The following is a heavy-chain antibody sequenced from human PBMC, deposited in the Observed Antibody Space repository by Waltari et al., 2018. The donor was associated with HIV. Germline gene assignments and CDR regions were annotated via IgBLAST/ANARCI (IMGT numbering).Heavy chain of an antibody. CDR3: ARSQRGLGPVIWRGWFDP. D-gene: IGHD3-3*01. V-gene: IGHV4-61*02. CDR2: IYTSGST. Sequence: QVQLQESGPGLVKPSQTLSLTCTVSGGSISSGSYYWSWIRQPAGKGLEWIGRIYTSGSTNYNPSLKSRVTISVDTSKNQFSLKLSSVTAADTAVYYCARSQRGLGPVIWRGWFDPWGQGTLVTVSS. CDR1: GGSISSGSYY. J-gene: IGHJ5*02.